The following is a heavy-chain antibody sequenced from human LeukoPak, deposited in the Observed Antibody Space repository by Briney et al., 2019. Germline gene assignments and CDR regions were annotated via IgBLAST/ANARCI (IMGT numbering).Heavy chain of an antibody. Sequence: GGSLRLSCAASGFTFSSYSMNWVRQAPGKGLEWVSSISSSSYIYYADSVKGRFTISRDNAKNSLYLQMNSLRAEDTAVYYCARGAPDTAMDYWGQGTLVTVSS. J-gene: IGHJ4*02. CDR2: ISSSSYI. V-gene: IGHV3-21*01. CDR3: ARGAPDTAMDY. CDR1: GFTFSSYS. D-gene: IGHD5-18*01.